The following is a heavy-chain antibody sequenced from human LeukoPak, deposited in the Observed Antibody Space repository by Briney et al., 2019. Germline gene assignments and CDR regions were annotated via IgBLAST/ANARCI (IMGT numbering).Heavy chain of an antibody. Sequence: ASETLSLTCAVYGGSFSGYYWSWIRQPPGKGLEWIGKINHSGSTNYNPSLKSRVTISVDTSKNQFSLKLSSVTAADTAVYYCARGRSYRPFDYWGQGTLVTVSS. D-gene: IGHD4-11*01. CDR1: GGSFSGYY. V-gene: IGHV4-34*01. CDR2: INHSGST. CDR3: ARGRSYRPFDY. J-gene: IGHJ4*02.